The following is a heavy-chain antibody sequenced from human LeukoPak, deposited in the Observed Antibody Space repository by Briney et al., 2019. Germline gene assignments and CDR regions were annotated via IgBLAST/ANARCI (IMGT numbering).Heavy chain of an antibody. CDR3: THHYGDYPCFFDY. CDR1: GFTFSSYG. V-gene: IGHV3-23*01. J-gene: IGHJ4*02. CDR2: ISGSADNT. Sequence: GGTLRLSCAASGFTFSSYGMSWVRQAPGKGLEWVSTISGSADNTYYAGSVKGRFTISRDNSKNTLSLQLNSLRAEDTAVYYCTHHYGDYPCFFDYWGQGTLVTVSS. D-gene: IGHD4-17*01.